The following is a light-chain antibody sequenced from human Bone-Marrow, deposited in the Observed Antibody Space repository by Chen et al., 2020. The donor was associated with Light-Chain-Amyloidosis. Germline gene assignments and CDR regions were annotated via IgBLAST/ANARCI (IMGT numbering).Light chain of an antibody. V-gene: IGLV6-57*01. CDR1: SGSIATNY. J-gene: IGLJ3*02. Sequence: NFMLTQPHSVSESPGKTVIISCTRSSGSIATNYVQWYQQRPGSSPTTVFAVADQRPSGVPDRFSGSIDRSSNSASLTISGLKTEDEADYYCQSYQGSSQGVFGGGTKLTVL. CDR3: QSYQGSSQGV. CDR2: VAD.